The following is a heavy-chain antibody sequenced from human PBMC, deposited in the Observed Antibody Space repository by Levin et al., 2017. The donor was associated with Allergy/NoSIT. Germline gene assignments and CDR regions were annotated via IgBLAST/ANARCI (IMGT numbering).Heavy chain of an antibody. CDR3: AREMAETAADTFDL. D-gene: IGHD2-8*01. Sequence: ASVKVSCQASGYTFTFYGLTWVRQAPGQGLEWMGWISPYNGDTKYAQHLQGRFIMTADTSTSNAFMELRSLKFDDTAVYYCAREMAETAADTFDLWGQGTKVTVSS. V-gene: IGHV1-18*01. J-gene: IGHJ3*01. CDR2: ISPYNGDT. CDR1: GYTFTFYG.